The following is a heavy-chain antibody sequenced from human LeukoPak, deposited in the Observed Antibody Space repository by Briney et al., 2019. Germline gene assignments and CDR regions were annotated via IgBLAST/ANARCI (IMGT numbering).Heavy chain of an antibody. CDR2: IYSGGST. CDR1: EFSVGSNY. Sequence: GGSLRLSCAASEFSVGSNYMTWVRQAPGKGLEWVSLIYSGGSTYYVDSVKGRFTISRDNAKNSLYLQMNSLRAEDTAVYYCASYYSNYEAPFDYWGQGTLVTVSS. D-gene: IGHD4-11*01. CDR3: ASYYSNYEAPFDY. J-gene: IGHJ4*02. V-gene: IGHV3-66*01.